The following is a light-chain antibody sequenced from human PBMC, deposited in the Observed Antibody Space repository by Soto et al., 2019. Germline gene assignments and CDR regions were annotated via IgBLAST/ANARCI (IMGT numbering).Light chain of an antibody. CDR3: QQYGRA. J-gene: IGKJ1*01. CDR1: QSVSSSY. Sequence: FVLTQSPGTLSLSPGERATLSCRASQSVSSSYLAWYQQKPGQAPRLLIYGASSRATGIPDRFSGSGSGTDFTLTISRLEPEDFAVYYCQQYGRAFGQGTKVDIK. V-gene: IGKV3-20*01. CDR2: GAS.